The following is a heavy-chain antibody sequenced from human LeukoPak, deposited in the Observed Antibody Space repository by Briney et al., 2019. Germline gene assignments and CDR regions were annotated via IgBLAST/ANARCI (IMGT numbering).Heavy chain of an antibody. V-gene: IGHV3-48*03. J-gene: IGHJ4*02. CDR1: GFTFSSYE. Sequence: GGSLRLSCAASGFTFSSYEMNWVRQAPGKGLEWVSYISSSGSTIYYADSVKGRFTISRDNAKNSLYLQMNSLRAEDTAVYYCARVRMRSGDFDYWGQGTLVTVSS. CDR3: ARVRMRSGDFDY. CDR2: ISSSGSTI. D-gene: IGHD3-3*01.